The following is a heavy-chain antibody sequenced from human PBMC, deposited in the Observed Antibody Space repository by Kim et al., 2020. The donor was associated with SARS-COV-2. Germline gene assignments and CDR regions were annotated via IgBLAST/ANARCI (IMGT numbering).Heavy chain of an antibody. Sequence: GGSLRLSCAPSGFTFSIYGMHWVRQAPGKGLEWVAFISYDGLIKYYSDSVKGRFTISRDNSKNTLFLQMNSLRAEDTAVYYCANSHAGATIAVAGTGAFDMWGQGTMVTVSS. CDR2: ISYDGLIK. D-gene: IGHD6-19*01. CDR3: ANSHAGATIAVAGTGAFDM. J-gene: IGHJ3*02. V-gene: IGHV3-30*18. CDR1: GFTFSIYG.